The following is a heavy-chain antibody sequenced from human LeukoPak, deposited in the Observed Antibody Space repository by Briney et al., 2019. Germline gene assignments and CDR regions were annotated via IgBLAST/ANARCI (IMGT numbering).Heavy chain of an antibody. Sequence: PGGSLRLSCAASGFTFSSYGMHWVRQAPGKGLEWVAVISYDGSNKYYADSVKGRFTISRDNFKNTLYLQMNSLRAEDAAVYYCAKDISGRYEYYYGMDVWGQGTTVTVSS. V-gene: IGHV3-30*18. D-gene: IGHD1-26*01. CDR3: AKDISGRYEYYYGMDV. CDR1: GFTFSSYG. CDR2: ISYDGSNK. J-gene: IGHJ6*02.